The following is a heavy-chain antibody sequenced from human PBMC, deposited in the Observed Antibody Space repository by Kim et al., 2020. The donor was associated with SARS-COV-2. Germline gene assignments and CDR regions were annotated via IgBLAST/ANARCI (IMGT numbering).Heavy chain of an antibody. V-gene: IGHV3-30*18. D-gene: IGHD6-13*01. CDR3: AKDRGTAAANWFGP. J-gene: IGHJ5*02. CDR1: GFTFSSYG. CDR2: ISYDGSNK. Sequence: GGSLRLSCAASGFTFSSYGMHWVRQAPGKGLEWVAVISYDGSNKYYADSVKGRFTISRDNSKNTLYLQMNSLRAEDTAVYYCAKDRGTAAANWFGPLCQG.